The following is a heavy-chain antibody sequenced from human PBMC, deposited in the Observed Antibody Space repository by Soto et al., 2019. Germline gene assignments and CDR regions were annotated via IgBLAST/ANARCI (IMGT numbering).Heavy chain of an antibody. V-gene: IGHV1-69*13. CDR2: IIPIPGTA. J-gene: IGHJ6*02. CDR1: GGTFSSYA. D-gene: IGHD2-2*01. CDR3: ARSQGSSTSLEIYYYYYYGMDV. Sequence: SVKVSCKASGGTFSSYAISWVRQAPGQGLEWMGGIIPIPGTANYAQKFQGRVTITADESTSTAYMELSSLRSEDTAVYYCARSQGSSTSLEIYYYYYYGMDVWGQGTTVTVSS.